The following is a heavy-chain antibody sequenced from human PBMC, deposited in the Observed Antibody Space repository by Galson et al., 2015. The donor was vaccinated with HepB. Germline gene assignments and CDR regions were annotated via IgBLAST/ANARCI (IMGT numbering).Heavy chain of an antibody. V-gene: IGHV3-30*18. CDR1: GFTFSSYG. D-gene: IGHD2-21*02. J-gene: IGHJ4*02. CDR3: AKGLPWDCGGDCFDFDY. Sequence: SLRLSCAASGFTFSSYGMHWVRQAPGKGLEWVAVISYDGSNKYYADSVKGRFTISRDNSKNTLYLQMNSLRAEDTAVYYCAKGLPWDCGGDCFDFDYWGQGTLVTVSS. CDR2: ISYDGSNK.